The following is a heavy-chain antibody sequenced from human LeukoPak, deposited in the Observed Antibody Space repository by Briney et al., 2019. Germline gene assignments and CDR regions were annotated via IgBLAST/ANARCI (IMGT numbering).Heavy chain of an antibody. Sequence: SETLSLTCAVYGGSFSGYYWNWIRQSPGKGLEWIAEIKHGGSTNYNPSLKSRVTISADTSKNEISLKLSTVTAADTAVYYCARLQFLSGGYYAFDSWGQGSLVTVSS. CDR2: IKHGGST. D-gene: IGHD3-22*01. V-gene: IGHV4-34*01. CDR3: ARLQFLSGGYYAFDS. CDR1: GGSFSGYY. J-gene: IGHJ4*02.